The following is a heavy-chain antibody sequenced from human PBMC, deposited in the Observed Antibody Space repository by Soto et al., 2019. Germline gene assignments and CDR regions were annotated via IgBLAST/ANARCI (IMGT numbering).Heavy chain of an antibody. Sequence: QVQLQESGPGLVKPSQTLSLTCTVSGGSISSGDYYWSWIRQPPGKGLEWIGYIYYSGSTYYNPSLKSRVTISVDSSKYQFSLKLSSVTAADTAVSYCARAQGSGFLVSWGQGTLVTVSS. CDR2: IYYSGST. J-gene: IGHJ4*02. CDR1: GGSISSGDYY. D-gene: IGHD3-10*01. CDR3: ARAQGSGFLVS. V-gene: IGHV4-30-4*01.